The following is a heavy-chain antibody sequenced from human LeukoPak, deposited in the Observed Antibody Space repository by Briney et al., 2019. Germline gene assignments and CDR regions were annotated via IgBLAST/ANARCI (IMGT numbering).Heavy chain of an antibody. V-gene: IGHV4-4*02. Sequence: SGTLSLTCAVSGGSISSSNWWSWVRQPPGKGLEWIGEIYHSGSTNYNPSLKSRVTISVDKSKNQFSLKLSSVTAADTAVYYCAREEYCGGDCYSGFDYWGQGTLVTVSS. J-gene: IGHJ4*02. CDR2: IYHSGST. CDR3: AREEYCGGDCYSGFDY. CDR1: GGSISSSNW. D-gene: IGHD2-21*02.